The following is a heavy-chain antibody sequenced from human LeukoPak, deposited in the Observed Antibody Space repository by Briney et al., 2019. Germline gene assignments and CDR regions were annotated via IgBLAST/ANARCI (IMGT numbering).Heavy chain of an antibody. D-gene: IGHD1-20*01. CDR3: ARAEGYNWNYFDY. CDR2: IYYSGYT. CDR1: GGSISSYY. V-gene: IGHV4-59*01. J-gene: IGHJ4*02. Sequence: SETLSLTCTVSGGSISSYYWSWIRQSPGMGLEWIGYIYYSGYTNYNPSLKSRVTISVDTSNNQFSLKLSSVTAADTAVYYCARAEGYNWNYFDYWGQGTLVTVSS.